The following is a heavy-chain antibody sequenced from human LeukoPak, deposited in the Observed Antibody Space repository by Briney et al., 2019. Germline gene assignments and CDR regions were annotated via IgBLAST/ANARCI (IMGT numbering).Heavy chain of an antibody. CDR2: IHYSGST. CDR1: GGPISTYY. J-gene: IGHJ4*02. CDR3: ATWNSGSNSFDY. D-gene: IGHD1-26*01. V-gene: IGHV4-59*08. Sequence: SETLSLTCSVSGGPISTYYWSWIRQPPGKGLEWIGYIHYSGSTNYNPSLKSRVTISVDTSKKQFSLRLSSLTAADTAVYYCATWNSGSNSFDYWGQGTLVTVSS.